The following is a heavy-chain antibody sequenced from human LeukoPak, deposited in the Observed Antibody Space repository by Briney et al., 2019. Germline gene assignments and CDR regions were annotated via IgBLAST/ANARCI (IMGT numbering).Heavy chain of an antibody. J-gene: IGHJ4*02. D-gene: IGHD5-24*01. CDR3: AKSNVGSMAPDY. CDR1: GFTVSSNY. CDR2: IYSGSST. V-gene: IGHV3-53*01. Sequence: GGALRLSCAASGFTVSSNYMSWVRQAPGKGLEWVSVIYSGSSTYYADSVKGRFTISRDNSKNTLYLQMNSLRAEDTAMYYCAKSNVGSMAPDYWGQGTLVTVSS.